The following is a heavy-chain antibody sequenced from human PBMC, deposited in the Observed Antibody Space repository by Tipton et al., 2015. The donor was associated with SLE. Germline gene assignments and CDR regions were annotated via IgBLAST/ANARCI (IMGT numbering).Heavy chain of an antibody. Sequence: TLSLTCTVSGFSISSYYWGWIRQPPGKGLEWLGTIYHSGTTYYNPSLKSRLTLSIDTSKNQFSLKLSSVTAADTAVYYCVRLELPATKADYWGPGTLVTVSP. V-gene: IGHV4-38-2*02. J-gene: IGHJ4*02. CDR3: VRLELPATKADY. D-gene: IGHD5-24*01. CDR2: IYHSGTT. CDR1: GFSISSYY.